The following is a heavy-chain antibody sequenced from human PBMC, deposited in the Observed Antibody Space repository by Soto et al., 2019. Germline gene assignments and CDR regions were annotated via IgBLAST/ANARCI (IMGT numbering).Heavy chain of an antibody. CDR3: ARGTGGYRFDP. V-gene: IGHV4-31*02. Sequence: WTWIRQHPGKGLEYIGYIFDRGTTFYNPSLKGRVTISADTSKNQFSLKLTSVTAADTALYHFARGTGGYRFDPWGQGTLVTVSS. D-gene: IGHD5-18*01. CDR2: IFDRGTT. J-gene: IGHJ5*02.